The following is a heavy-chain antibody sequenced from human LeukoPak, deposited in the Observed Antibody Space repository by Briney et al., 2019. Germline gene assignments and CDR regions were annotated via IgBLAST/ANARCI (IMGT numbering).Heavy chain of an antibody. J-gene: IGHJ4*02. CDR3: ARQKYSSSWYDY. V-gene: IGHV4-61*10. CDR2: IYHSGST. CDR1: SGSISSGRYY. Sequence: SETLSLTCTVSSGSISSGRYYWSWIRQPAGKGLEWIGFIYHSGSTHYNPSLKSRVTISVDRSKNQFSLKVSSVTAADTAVYYCARQKYSSSWYDYWGQGTLVTVSS. D-gene: IGHD6-13*01.